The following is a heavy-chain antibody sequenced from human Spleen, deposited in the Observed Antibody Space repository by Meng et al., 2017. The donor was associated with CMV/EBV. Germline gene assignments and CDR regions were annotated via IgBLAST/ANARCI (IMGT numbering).Heavy chain of an antibody. CDR1: GFSFSGST. Sequence: GGSLRLSCAASGFSFSGSTVHWVRQASGRGLEWVGRITDKANDYATAYPASVGGRFTISRDDSKNTAFLQMNSLETEDTAVYFCSRQDIVKVPLIMTPVTRSDGFDIWGQGTMVTVSS. V-gene: IGHV3-73*01. CDR3: SRQDIVKVPLIMTPVTRSDGFDI. D-gene: IGHD4-17*01. CDR2: ITDKANDYAT. J-gene: IGHJ3*02.